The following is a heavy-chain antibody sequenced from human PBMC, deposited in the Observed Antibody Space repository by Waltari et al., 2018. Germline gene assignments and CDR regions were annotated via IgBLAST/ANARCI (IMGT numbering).Heavy chain of an antibody. D-gene: IGHD6-13*01. V-gene: IGHV4-30-4*08. Sequence: QVQLQESGPGLVRPSQTLSLTCTVPGVSVSSGDYYWSWIRQPPGKGLEWIGYIYYSGGTYYNPSLKSRVTISIDTSKNQFSLKVSSVTTADTAVYYCARDRAAAEAFDYWGQGTLVTVSS. J-gene: IGHJ4*02. CDR3: ARDRAAAEAFDY. CDR2: IYYSGGT. CDR1: GVSVSSGDYY.